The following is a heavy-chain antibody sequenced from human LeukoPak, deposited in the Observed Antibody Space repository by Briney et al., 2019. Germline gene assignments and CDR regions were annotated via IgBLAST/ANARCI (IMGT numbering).Heavy chain of an antibody. CDR3: ARDIVVVPLYYYYGMDV. CDR1: GGTFSSYA. J-gene: IGHJ6*02. D-gene: IGHD2-2*01. V-gene: IGHV1-69*04. Sequence: GASVKVSCKASGGTFSSYAISWVRQAPGQGLEWMGRIIPILGIANYAQKFEGRVTITADKSTSTAYMELSSLRSEDTAVYYCARDIVVVPLYYYYGMDVWGQGTTVTVSS. CDR2: IIPILGIA.